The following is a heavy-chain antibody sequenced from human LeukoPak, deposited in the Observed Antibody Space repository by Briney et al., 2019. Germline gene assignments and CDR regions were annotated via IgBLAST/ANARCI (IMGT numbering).Heavy chain of an antibody. Sequence: PSETLSLTCAVYGGSFSGYYWSWIRQPPGKGLEWIGEINHSGSTNYNLSLKSRVTISVDTSKNQFSLKLSSVTAADTAVYYCARVRYLNYIRFDPWGQGTLVTVSS. D-gene: IGHD3-9*01. CDR2: INHSGST. CDR1: GGSFSGYY. V-gene: IGHV4-34*01. CDR3: ARVRYLNYIRFDP. J-gene: IGHJ5*02.